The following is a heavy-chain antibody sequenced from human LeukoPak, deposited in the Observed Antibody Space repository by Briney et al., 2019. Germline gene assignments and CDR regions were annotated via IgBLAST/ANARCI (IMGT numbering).Heavy chain of an antibody. D-gene: IGHD3-10*01. CDR3: ARDGRFGELSDY. CDR1: GYTFTSYG. V-gene: IGHV1-18*01. CDR2: ISGYNDNT. J-gene: IGHJ4*02. Sequence: ASVKVSCKASGYTFTSYGISWVRQAPGQGLEWMGWISGYNDNTNYAQKLQGRVTMTTDTSTSTAYMEVRSLRSDDTAVSYCARDGRFGELSDYWGQGTLVTVSS.